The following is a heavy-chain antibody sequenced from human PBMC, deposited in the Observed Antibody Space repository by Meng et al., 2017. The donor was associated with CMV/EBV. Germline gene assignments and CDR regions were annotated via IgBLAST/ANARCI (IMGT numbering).Heavy chain of an antibody. CDR1: GYTFTSYG. J-gene: IGHJ5*02. V-gene: IGHV1-18*01. CDR2: ISAYNGNT. Sequence: ALVKVSCKASGYTFTSYGISWVRQAPGQGLEWMGWISAYNGNTNYAQKLQGRVTMTTDTSTSTAYMELRSLRSDDTAVYYCARGSSRYVLDWFDPWGQGTLVTVSS. CDR3: ARGSSRYVLDWFDP. D-gene: IGHD6-13*01.